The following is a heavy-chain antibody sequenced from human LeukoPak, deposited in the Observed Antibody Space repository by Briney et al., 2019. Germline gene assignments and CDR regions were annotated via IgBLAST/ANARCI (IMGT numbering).Heavy chain of an antibody. V-gene: IGHV3-7*01. CDR2: IKQDGSEK. J-gene: IGHJ5*02. Sequence: PGGSLRLSCAASGFTVSSNYMSWVRQAPGKGLEWVANIKQDGSEKYYVDSVKGRFTISRDNAKNSLYLQMNSLRAEDTAVYYCARGLSPWFGELLSDGWFDPWGQGTLVTVSS. CDR1: GFTVSSNY. CDR3: ARGLSPWFGELLSDGWFDP. D-gene: IGHD3-10*01.